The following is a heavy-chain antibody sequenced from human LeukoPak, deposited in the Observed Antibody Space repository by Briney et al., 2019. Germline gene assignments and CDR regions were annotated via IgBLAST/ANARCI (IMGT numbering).Heavy chain of an antibody. Sequence: QPGGSLRLSCAVSGFTFSLHWMSWVRQAPGKGLEWVANINEDGSEKYYVDSVRGRFTVSRGNAKNSLYLQMNSLRAEDTAVYYRANLKGYGYWGQGTLVTVSS. J-gene: IGHJ4*02. CDR1: GFTFSLHW. V-gene: IGHV3-7*01. CDR3: ANLKGYGY. CDR2: INEDGSEK. D-gene: IGHD5-18*01.